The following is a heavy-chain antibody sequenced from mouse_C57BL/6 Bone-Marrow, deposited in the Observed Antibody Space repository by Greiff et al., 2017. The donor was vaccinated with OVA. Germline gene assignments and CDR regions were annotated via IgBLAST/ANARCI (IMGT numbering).Heavy chain of an antibody. V-gene: IGHV1-69*01. CDR2: IDPSDSYT. Sequence: QVQLQQPGAELVMPGASVKLSCKASGYTFTSYWLHWVKQRPGQGLEWIGEIDPSDSYTNYNQKFKGKFTLTVDKSSSNAYMQLSSLTSDDSAVYYCARSLGAYWGQGTLVTVSA. J-gene: IGHJ3*01. CDR1: GYTFTSYW. D-gene: IGHD4-1*01. CDR3: ARSLGAY.